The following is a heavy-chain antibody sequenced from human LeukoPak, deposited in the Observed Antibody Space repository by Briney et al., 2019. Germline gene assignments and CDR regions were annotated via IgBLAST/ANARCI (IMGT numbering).Heavy chain of an antibody. V-gene: IGHV1-24*01. CDR1: GYTLSELP. CDR3: AAPLRYRYSGSYQYYNGVDV. J-gene: IGHJ6*02. CDR2: FDPEDGER. Sequence: GAAVKVSCKVSGYTLSELPMQWVRQAPGKGLEWMGGFDPEDGERIYAQKLQGRVSMTEDTTTDTAYMELRSLRSEDTAVYYCAAPLRYRYSGSYQYYNGVDVWGQGTTVTVSS. D-gene: IGHD1-26*01.